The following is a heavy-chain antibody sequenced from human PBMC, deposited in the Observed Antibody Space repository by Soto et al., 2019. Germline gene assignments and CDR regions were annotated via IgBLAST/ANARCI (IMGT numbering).Heavy chain of an antibody. D-gene: IGHD4-17*01. V-gene: IGHV1-18*01. CDR1: GYTFTSYG. CDR3: ARGFTNYGDYTIKDYYYYYYMDV. Sequence: ASVKVSCKASGYTFTSYGSSWVRQAPGQGLEWMGWISAYNCNTNYAQKLEGRVTMTTDTSTSTAYMELRSLRSDDTAVYYCARGFTNYGDYTIKDYYYYYYMDVWGKGTTVTVSS. J-gene: IGHJ6*03. CDR2: ISAYNCNT.